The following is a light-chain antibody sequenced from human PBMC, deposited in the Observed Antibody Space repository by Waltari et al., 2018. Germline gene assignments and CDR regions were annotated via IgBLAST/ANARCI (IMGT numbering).Light chain of an antibody. CDR3: SAHGGTNSYYV. CDR2: EVN. Sequence: QSALTQPPSASGSPGQSVTISCTGTSSDVGGYNFVSWYQHRPGKLPRLIIYEVNTRPSGVPDWLSGSRSGSTAALPVSGLTAEDEADYYCSAHGGTNSYYVFGTGTTVTVL. J-gene: IGLJ1*01. CDR1: SSDVGGYNF. V-gene: IGLV2-8*01.